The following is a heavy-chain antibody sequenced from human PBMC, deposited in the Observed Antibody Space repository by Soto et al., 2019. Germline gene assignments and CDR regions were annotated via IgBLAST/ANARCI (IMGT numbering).Heavy chain of an antibody. Sequence: PGSSLTISFAASGFTFSSYDMHWFRQATGKGLEWVSAIGTAGDTYYPGSVKGRFTISRENAKNSLYLQMNSLRAGDTAVYYCARGGFYDILTGPDYWGQGTLVNVS. D-gene: IGHD3-9*01. CDR2: IGTAGDT. V-gene: IGHV3-13*01. J-gene: IGHJ4*02. CDR3: ARGGFYDILTGPDY. CDR1: GFTFSSYD.